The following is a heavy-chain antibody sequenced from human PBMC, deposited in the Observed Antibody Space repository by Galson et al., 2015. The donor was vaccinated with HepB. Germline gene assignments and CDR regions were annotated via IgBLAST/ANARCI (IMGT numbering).Heavy chain of an antibody. CDR2: INPNSGGT. J-gene: IGHJ5*02. CDR3: ARDRLAVAGDWFDP. Sequence: SVKVSCKASGYTFTGYYMHWVRQAPGQGLEWMGWINPNSGGTNYAQKFQGRVTMTRDTSISTAYMELSRLRSDDTAVYYCARDRLAVAGDWFDPWGQGTLVTVSS. D-gene: IGHD6-19*01. CDR1: GYTFTGYY. V-gene: IGHV1-2*02.